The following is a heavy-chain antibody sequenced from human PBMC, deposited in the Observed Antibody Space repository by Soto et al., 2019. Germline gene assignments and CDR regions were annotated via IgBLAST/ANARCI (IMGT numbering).Heavy chain of an antibody. CDR3: AKDRNTAMVTGDFDY. Sequence: LRLSCAASGFTFGDYAMHWVRQVPGRGLEWVSGVSWTNISFGYADSVKGRFTISRDNARNSLYLQMNSLRREDTAFYYCAKDRNTAMVTGDFDYWGQGILVTVSS. V-gene: IGHV3-9*01. CDR2: VSWTNISF. CDR1: GFTFGDYA. J-gene: IGHJ4*02. D-gene: IGHD5-18*01.